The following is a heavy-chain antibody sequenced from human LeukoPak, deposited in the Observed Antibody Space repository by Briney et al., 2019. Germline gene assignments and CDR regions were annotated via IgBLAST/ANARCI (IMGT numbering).Heavy chain of an antibody. V-gene: IGHV3-23*01. J-gene: IGHJ2*01. CDR3: ARDYLDWYFDL. CDR1: GFTFNIYP. Sequence: GSLRLSCVASGFTFNIYPMTWVRQSPEKGLEWVSTIGTGGDTYYADSVKGRFTISRDNSKNTLYLQMNSLRAEDTAVYYCARDYLDWYFDLWGRGTLVTVSS. CDR2: IGTGGDT.